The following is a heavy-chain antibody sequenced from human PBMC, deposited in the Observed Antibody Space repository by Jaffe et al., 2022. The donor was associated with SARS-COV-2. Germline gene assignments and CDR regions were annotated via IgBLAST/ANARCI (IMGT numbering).Heavy chain of an antibody. J-gene: IGHJ3*02. Sequence: EVQLVESGGGLVQPGRSLRLSCAASGFTFDDYAMHWVRQAPGKGLEWVSGISWNSGSIGYADSVKGRFTISRDNAKNSLYLQMNSLRAEDTALYYCAKDNGSGYYDSSARGDAFDIWGQGTMVTVSS. CDR3: AKDNGSGYYDSSARGDAFDI. V-gene: IGHV3-9*01. CDR1: GFTFDDYA. D-gene: IGHD3-22*01. CDR2: ISWNSGSI.